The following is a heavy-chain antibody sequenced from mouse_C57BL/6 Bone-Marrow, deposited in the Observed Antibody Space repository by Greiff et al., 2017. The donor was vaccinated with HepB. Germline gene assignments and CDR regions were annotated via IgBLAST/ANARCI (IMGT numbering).Heavy chain of an antibody. J-gene: IGHJ1*03. CDR3: TSYYYGRGPHWYFDV. CDR1: GFTFSSYA. V-gene: IGHV5-9-1*02. CDR2: ISSGGDYI. Sequence: DVMLVESGEGLVKPGGSLKLSCAASGFTFSSYAMSWVRQTPEKRLEWVAYISSGGDYIYYADTVKGRFTISRDNARNTLYLQMSSLKSEDTAMYYCTSYYYGRGPHWYFDVWGTGTTVTVSS. D-gene: IGHD1-1*01.